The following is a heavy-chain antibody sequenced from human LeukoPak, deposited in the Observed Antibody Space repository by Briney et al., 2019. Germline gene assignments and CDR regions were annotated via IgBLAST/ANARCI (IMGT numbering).Heavy chain of an antibody. CDR3: AKGGVYDFWSGYALVENYFDY. CDR1: GFTFSSYV. J-gene: IGHJ4*02. CDR2: ISDSGGST. Sequence: GGSLRLSCAASGFTFSSYVMNWVRQAPGKGLEWVSTISDSGGSTYYADSVKGRFSISRDNSKNTLYLQMNSLRAEDTAVYYCAKGGVYDFWSGYALVENYFDYWGQGTLVTVSS. V-gene: IGHV3-23*01. D-gene: IGHD3-3*01.